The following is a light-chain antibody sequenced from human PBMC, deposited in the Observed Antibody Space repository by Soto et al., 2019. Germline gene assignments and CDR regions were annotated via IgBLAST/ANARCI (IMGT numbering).Light chain of an antibody. CDR2: RAS. V-gene: IGKV3-15*01. Sequence: EIVMTQSPATLSVSPGERATLSCRASQSVSSNLAWYQQKPGQAPRLLIYRASTRATGIPARFSGSGSGTEFTLTITRLQSEDFAVYYCQHYHNWPPWTFGQGTKVEIK. J-gene: IGKJ1*01. CDR3: QHYHNWPPWT. CDR1: QSVSSN.